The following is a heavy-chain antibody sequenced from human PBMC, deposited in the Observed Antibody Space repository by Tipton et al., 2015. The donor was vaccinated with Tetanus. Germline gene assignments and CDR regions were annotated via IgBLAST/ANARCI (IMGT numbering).Heavy chain of an antibody. J-gene: IGHJ4*02. Sequence: SLRLSCAASGFTFDDYGMHWVRQVPGKGLEWVSGITWNSGSIGYADSVKGRFTISRDNAKNSLYLQMNSLRAEDTAVYYCAREQRSTWNTNWGQGTLVTVSS. CDR3: AREQRSTWNTN. D-gene: IGHD6-13*01. V-gene: IGHV3-9*01. CDR2: ITWNSGSI. CDR1: GFTFDDYG.